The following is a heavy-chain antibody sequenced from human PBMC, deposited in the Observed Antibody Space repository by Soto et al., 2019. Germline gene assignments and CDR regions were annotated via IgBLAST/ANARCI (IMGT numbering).Heavy chain of an antibody. Sequence: GGSLRLSCAASGFTVSSNYMSWVRQAPGKGLEWVSVIYSGGSTYYADSVKGRFTISRDNSKNTLYLQMNSLRAEDTAVYYCARYLGELSLYLGDDDAFDIWGQGTMVTVSS. V-gene: IGHV3-66*01. CDR1: GFTVSSNY. D-gene: IGHD3-16*02. CDR3: ARYLGELSLYLGDDDAFDI. CDR2: IYSGGST. J-gene: IGHJ3*02.